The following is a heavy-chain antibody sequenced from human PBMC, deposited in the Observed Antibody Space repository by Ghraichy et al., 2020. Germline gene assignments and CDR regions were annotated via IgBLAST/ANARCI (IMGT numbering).Heavy chain of an antibody. CDR3: AHINTGGPISAAHFDY. CDR2: IYWDDDK. Sequence: SGPTLVKPTQTLTLTCTFSGFSLNTHGVGVGWIRQPPGKALEWLSLIYWDDDKRYVTSLKTRLTITKDTSKNQVVLTMTNMDPVDTATYYCAHINTGGPISAAHFDYWGQGTLVTVSS. V-gene: IGHV2-5*05. J-gene: IGHJ4*01. D-gene: IGHD2-2*01. CDR1: GFSLNTHGVG.